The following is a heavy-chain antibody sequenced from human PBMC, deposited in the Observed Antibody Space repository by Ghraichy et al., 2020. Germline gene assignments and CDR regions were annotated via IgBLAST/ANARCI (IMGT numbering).Heavy chain of an antibody. CDR1: GFTFSNYA. CDR2: ISGDGYRT. CDR3: REGGYYGSGIC. V-gene: IGHV3-23*01. D-gene: IGHD3-10*01. J-gene: IGHJ4*02. Sequence: GGSLRLSCAASGFTFSNYAMSWVRQAPGKGLEWVSTISGDGYRTYYADSVKGRFTVSRDNSKNTLYVQMNSLRAEDTAVYYCREGGYYGSGICWGQGTLVTVSS.